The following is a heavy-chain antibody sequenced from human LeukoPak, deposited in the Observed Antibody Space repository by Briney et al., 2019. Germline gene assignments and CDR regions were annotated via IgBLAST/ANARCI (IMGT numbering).Heavy chain of an antibody. CDR1: GFTFRSFV. Sequence: GRSLRLSCAASGFTFRSFVMHWVRQAPGKGLEWVSVIYSGGSIYYADSVKGRFTISRDNSKNTLYLQMNSLRAEDTAVYYCAREVRAYGAFDIWGQGTVVTVSS. V-gene: IGHV3-66*01. CDR2: IYSGGSI. D-gene: IGHD2-8*01. J-gene: IGHJ3*02. CDR3: AREVRAYGAFDI.